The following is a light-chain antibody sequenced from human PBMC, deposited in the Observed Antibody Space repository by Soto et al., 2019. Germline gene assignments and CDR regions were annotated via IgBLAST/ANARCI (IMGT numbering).Light chain of an antibody. Sequence: DIQMTQSPSTLSASVGDRVTINCRASQNISSWLAWYQQKPGTAPKLLIYKASTLESGVPSRFSGSGSTTGIILTSSRLQHDDFATYYCQQYTSNWAFGQGTKVEIK. CDR3: QQYTSNWA. J-gene: IGKJ1*01. CDR1: QNISSW. V-gene: IGKV1-5*03. CDR2: KAS.